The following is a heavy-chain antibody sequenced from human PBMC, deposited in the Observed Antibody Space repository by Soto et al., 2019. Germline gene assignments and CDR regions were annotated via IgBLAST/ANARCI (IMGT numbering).Heavy chain of an antibody. V-gene: IGHV3-11*01. CDR2: ISSSGSTI. J-gene: IGHJ6*03. Sequence: GGSLRLSCAASGFTFSDYYMSWIRQAPGKGLEWVSYISSSGSTIYYADSVKGRFTISRDNAKNSLYLQMNSLRAEDTAVYYCARAPQHEYYYYYYMYVWGKGTTVTVSS. D-gene: IGHD1-1*01. CDR1: GFTFSDYY. CDR3: ARAPQHEYYYYYYMYV.